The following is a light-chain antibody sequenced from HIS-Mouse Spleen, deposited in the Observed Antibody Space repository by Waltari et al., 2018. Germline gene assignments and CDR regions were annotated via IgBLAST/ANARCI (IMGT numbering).Light chain of an antibody. CDR1: QSVSSN. CDR2: GAS. Sequence: EIVMTQSPTTLSVSPGERANLFCRASQSVSSNLAWYQQKPGKAPRLLIYGASTRATGIPARFSGSGSGTEFTLTISSLQSEDFAVYYCQQYNNWPPLTFGGGTKVEIK. J-gene: IGKJ4*01. V-gene: IGKV3-15*01. CDR3: QQYNNWPPLT.